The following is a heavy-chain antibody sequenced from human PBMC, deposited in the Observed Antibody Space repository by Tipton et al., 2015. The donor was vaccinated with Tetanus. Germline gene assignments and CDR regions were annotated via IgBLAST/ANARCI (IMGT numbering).Heavy chain of an antibody. J-gene: IGHJ3*02. CDR2: ISSSSSYI. Sequence: SLRLSCAASGFTFSSYSMNWVRQVPGKGLEWVSSISSSSSYIYYADSVKGRFTISRDNAKNSLYLQMNSLRAEDTAVYYCARDRGGRIDAFDIWGQGTMVTVSS. D-gene: IGHD3-16*01. CDR1: GFTFSSYS. V-gene: IGHV3-21*01. CDR3: ARDRGGRIDAFDI.